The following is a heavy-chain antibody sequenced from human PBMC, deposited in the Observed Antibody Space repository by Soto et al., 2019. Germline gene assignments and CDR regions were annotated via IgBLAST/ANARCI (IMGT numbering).Heavy chain of an antibody. CDR3: ARGTRVIPAESDLDY. D-gene: IGHD2-2*01. CDR2: TNTDGSST. V-gene: IGHV3-74*01. CDR1: GFTFSTYW. Sequence: EVQLVESGGGLVQPGGSLRLSCAASGFTFSTYWMHWVRQAPGKGLVWVSRTNTDGSSTTYADSVEGRFTISRDNPKNTLYLQMNPLRAEDTAVYYCARGTRVIPAESDLDYWGQGTLVTVSS. J-gene: IGHJ4*02.